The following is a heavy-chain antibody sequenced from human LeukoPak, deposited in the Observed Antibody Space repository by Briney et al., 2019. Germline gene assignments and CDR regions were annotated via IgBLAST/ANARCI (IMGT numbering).Heavy chain of an antibody. CDR1: GFTFSGYG. CDR3: ARVSGTYYFDY. Sequence: PGGSLRLSCAASGFTFSGYGIHWVRQAPGKGLEWVAFIRYDGSSKYYADSVKGRFTISRDNSKNTLYLQMNSLRAEDTAVYYCARVSGTYYFDYWGQGTLVTVSS. D-gene: IGHD3-10*01. J-gene: IGHJ4*02. V-gene: IGHV3-30*02. CDR2: IRYDGSSK.